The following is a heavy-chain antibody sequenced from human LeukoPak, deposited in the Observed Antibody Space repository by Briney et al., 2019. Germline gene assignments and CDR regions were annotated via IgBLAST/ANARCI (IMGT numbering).Heavy chain of an antibody. V-gene: IGHV4-34*01. CDR1: GGSISSYY. D-gene: IGHD3-10*01. CDR3: ARGALLWFGESTNYFDY. CDR2: INHSGST. J-gene: IGHJ4*02. Sequence: PSETLSLTCTVSGGSISSYYWSWIRQPPGKGLEWIGEINHSGSTNYNPSLKSRVTISVDTSKNQFSLKLSSVTAADTAVYYCARGALLWFGESTNYFDYWGQGTLVTVSS.